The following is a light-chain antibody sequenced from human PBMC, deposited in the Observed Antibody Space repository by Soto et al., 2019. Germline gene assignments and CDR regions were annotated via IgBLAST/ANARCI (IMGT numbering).Light chain of an antibody. Sequence: DMVMTQSPDSLAVSLGERATINCKSSQTLLYSSDNKNYLAWYQQKPGQPPRLLIYWASSRDSGVPDRFAGSGSGTDFTLTITNLEADDVAIYFCQQFFTTPYTFGQGTRLQI. CDR3: QQFFTTPYT. V-gene: IGKV4-1*01. CDR1: QTLLYSSDNKNY. CDR2: WAS. J-gene: IGKJ2*01.